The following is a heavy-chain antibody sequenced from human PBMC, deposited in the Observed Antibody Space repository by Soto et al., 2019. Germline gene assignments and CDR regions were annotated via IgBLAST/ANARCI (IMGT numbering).Heavy chain of an antibody. CDR1: GYSFTNYW. V-gene: IGHV5-10-1*01. CDR2: IDPDDSYN. D-gene: IGHD2-2*01. CDR3: ARHMKSGYLVVAGASDY. Sequence: PGESLLISCQASGYSFTNYWISWVRQMPGKGLEWVGRIDPDDSYNNYSPPFQGHVSISVDKSISTAFLQSSSLRASDTGIYYCARHMKSGYLVVAGASDYWGQGTLVTVSS. J-gene: IGHJ4*02.